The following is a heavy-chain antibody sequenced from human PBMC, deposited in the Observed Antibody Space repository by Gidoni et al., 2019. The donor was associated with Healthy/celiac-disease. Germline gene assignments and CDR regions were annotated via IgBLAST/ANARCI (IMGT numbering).Heavy chain of an antibody. CDR1: GGSFSGYY. CDR2: INHSGST. Sequence: QVQLQQWGAGLLKPSETLSLTCAVYGGSFSGYYWSWVRQPPGKGLEWIGEINHSGSTNYNPSLKSRVTISVDTSKNQFSLKLSSVTAADTAVYYCARDSSSWYEIWGQGTLVTVSS. V-gene: IGHV4-34*01. CDR3: ARDSSSWYEI. J-gene: IGHJ4*02. D-gene: IGHD6-13*01.